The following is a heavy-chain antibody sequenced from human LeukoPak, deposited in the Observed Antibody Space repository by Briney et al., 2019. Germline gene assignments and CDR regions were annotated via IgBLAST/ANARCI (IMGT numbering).Heavy chain of an antibody. CDR3: ARDTDEYSYGLNYFDY. D-gene: IGHD5-18*01. Sequence: PGGSLRLSCVASGFTFSTHTMNWVRQAPGKGLEWVSSISSASTYIYSADSVKGRFTISRDNAKNSLYLQMNSLRAEDTAVYYCARDTDEYSYGLNYFDYWGQGTLVTVSS. V-gene: IGHV3-21*01. CDR1: GFTFSTHT. CDR2: ISSASTYI. J-gene: IGHJ4*02.